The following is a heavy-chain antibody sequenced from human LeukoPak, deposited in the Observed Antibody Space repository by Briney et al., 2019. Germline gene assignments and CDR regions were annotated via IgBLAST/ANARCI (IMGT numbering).Heavy chain of an antibody. CDR3: VKDFGGYDAFDY. Sequence: PGGSLRLSCSASGXXFXXXAXXWXXXAPGXGLXXVXXIXREGVSTYYADSVKGRFTISRDNSKNRLYLQMSSLRDEDTALYYXVKDFGGYDAFDYWGQGTLVIVSS. V-gene: IGHV3-64D*09. CDR2: IXREGVST. D-gene: IGHD5-12*01. CDR1: GXXFXXXA. J-gene: IGHJ4*02.